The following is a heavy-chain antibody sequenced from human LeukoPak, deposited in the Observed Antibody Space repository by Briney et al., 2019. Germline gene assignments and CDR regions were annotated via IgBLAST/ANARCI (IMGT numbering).Heavy chain of an antibody. CDR1: GFTFSSYG. J-gene: IGHJ4*02. CDR3: AKDSLWRYYDYVWGSYRRFDY. Sequence: PGGSLRLSCAASGFTFSSYGMHWVRQAPGKGLEWVAFIRYDGSNKYYADSVKGRFTISRDNSKNTLYLQMNSLRAEDTAVYYCAKDSLWRYYDYVWGSYRRFDYWGQGTLVTVSS. D-gene: IGHD3-16*02. V-gene: IGHV3-30*02. CDR2: IRYDGSNK.